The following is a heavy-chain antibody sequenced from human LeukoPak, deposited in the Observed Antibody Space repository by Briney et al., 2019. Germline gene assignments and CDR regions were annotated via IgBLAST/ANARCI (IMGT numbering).Heavy chain of an antibody. V-gene: IGHV4-59*11. CDR1: GASISSHY. J-gene: IGHJ4*02. CDR2: IHYSGST. CDR3: SRAGTGFNIPGDY. Sequence: SSETLSRTGSGSGASISSHYWSWIRQPPGKGLEWIGYIHYSGSTNCNTSLKSRVTISLDTSKNQFSLKLTSVNAADTAVYYCSRAGTGFNIPGDYWGQGTLVTVSS. D-gene: IGHD1-14*01.